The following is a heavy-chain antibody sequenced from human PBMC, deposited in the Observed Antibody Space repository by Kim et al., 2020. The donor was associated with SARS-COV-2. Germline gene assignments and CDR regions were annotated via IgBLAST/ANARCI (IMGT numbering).Heavy chain of an antibody. V-gene: IGHV3-21*01. CDR3: ARYRTTTHFDY. CDR1: GFTFSSYS. Sequence: GGSLRLSCAASGFTFSSYSMNWVRQAPGKGLEWVSSISSSSSYIYYADSVKGRFTISRDNAKNSLYLQMNSLRAEDTAVYYCARYRTTTHFDYWGQGTLVTVSS. J-gene: IGHJ4*02. CDR2: ISSSSSYI. D-gene: IGHD1-1*01.